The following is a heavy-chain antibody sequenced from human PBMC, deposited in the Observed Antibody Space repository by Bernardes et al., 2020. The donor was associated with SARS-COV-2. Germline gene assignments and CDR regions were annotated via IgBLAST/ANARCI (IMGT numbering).Heavy chain of an antibody. J-gene: IGHJ2*01. CDR2: INYSGST. V-gene: IGHV4-34*01. D-gene: IGHD2-21*01. CDR1: GGSLSGYY. CDR3: ARAVCGIWYFDL. Sequence: SETLSLTCAVNGGSLSGYYWNWIRQPPGKGLEWIGEINYSGSTNYNPSLKSRVTISVDTSKNQFSLRLTSVTAADTAVYYCARAVCGIWYFDLWGRGTLVTVSS.